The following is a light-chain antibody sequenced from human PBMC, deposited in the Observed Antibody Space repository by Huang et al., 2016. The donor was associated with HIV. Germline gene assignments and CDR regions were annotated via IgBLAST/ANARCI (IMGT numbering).Light chain of an antibody. CDR2: DTS. CDR3: QQRSNWPLT. V-gene: IGKV3-11*01. J-gene: IGKJ4*01. CDR1: QSVRSY. Sequence: EIVLTQSPATLSLSPGERAPLSCRASQSVRSYLAWYQQKPGQAPRLLIYDTSIRATGIPGRISGSGSGTDFTLTIDSLEPEDFAVYYCQQRSNWPLTFGGGTKVEIK.